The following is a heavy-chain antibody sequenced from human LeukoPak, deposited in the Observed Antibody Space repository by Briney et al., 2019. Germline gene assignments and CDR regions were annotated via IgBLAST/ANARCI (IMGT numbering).Heavy chain of an antibody. D-gene: IGHD2-15*01. CDR2: IYHSGST. J-gene: IGHJ2*01. CDR3: ARVGYCSHGSCLRLDWYFDL. Sequence: PSETLSLTCAVSGGSISSGGYSWSWIRQPPGKGLEWIRYIYHSGSTYYNPSLKSRVTISVDRSKNQFSLKLSSVTAADTAVYYCARVGYCSHGSCLRLDWYFDLWGRGTLVTVSS. V-gene: IGHV4-30-2*01. CDR1: GGSISSGGYS.